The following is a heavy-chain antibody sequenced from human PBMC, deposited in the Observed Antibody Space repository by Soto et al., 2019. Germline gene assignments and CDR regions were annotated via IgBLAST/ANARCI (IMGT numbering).Heavy chain of an antibody. J-gene: IGHJ4*02. Sequence: PSETLSLTCTVSGGSVRSSGYYWAWIRQPPGKGLEWIGSLYSSGKTYRNPSLKSRVTMSDDTSKNQLSLRLSSVTAADTAVYYCARYRREAVAGYTLDNWGQGILVTVSS. D-gene: IGHD6-13*01. V-gene: IGHV4-39*01. CDR3: ARYRREAVAGYTLDN. CDR1: GGSVRSSGYY. CDR2: LYSSGKT.